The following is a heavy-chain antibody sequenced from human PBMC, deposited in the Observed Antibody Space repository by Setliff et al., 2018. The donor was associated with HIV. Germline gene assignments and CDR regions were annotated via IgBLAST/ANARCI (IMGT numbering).Heavy chain of an antibody. J-gene: IGHJ1*01. D-gene: IGHD3-22*01. CDR3: ARERLGRSGFEYLQH. Sequence: ASVKVSCKASGDIFTSYYMHWVRQAPGQGPEWMRVINPSGGSTIYAQKFQGRVTMTRDTSTSTVYMQLSTLRSEDTAVYYCARERLGRSGFEYLQHWGQGTLVTVSS. CDR1: GDIFTSYY. V-gene: IGHV1-46*01. CDR2: INPSGGST.